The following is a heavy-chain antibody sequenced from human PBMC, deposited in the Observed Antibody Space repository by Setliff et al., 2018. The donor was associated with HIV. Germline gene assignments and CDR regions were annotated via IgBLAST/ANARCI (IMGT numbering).Heavy chain of an antibody. J-gene: IGHJ4*02. CDR3: TRGMRPMVKRVPFDY. D-gene: IGHD2-15*01. CDR1: GSTFGDYV. Sequence: GGSLRLSCITSGSTFGDYVMSWFRQAPGKGLEWVGFIRSKAHGGTTEYAASVEVRFIISRDDSKSIAYLQMNSLKTEDTAVYYCTRGMRPMVKRVPFDYWGQGTLVTVSS. V-gene: IGHV3-49*03. CDR2: IRSKAHGGTT.